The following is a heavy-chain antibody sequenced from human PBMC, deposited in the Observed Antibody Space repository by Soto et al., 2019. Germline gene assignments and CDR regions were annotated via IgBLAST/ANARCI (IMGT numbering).Heavy chain of an antibody. CDR1: GYPFTTYG. V-gene: IGHV1-18*04. CDR2: ISTYNGNT. D-gene: IGHD3-3*01. J-gene: IGHJ4*02. CDR3: ARVMTTFGVVSKGPDH. Sequence: QVQLVQSGDEVKKPGASVKVSCKASGYPFTTYGITWVRQSPGQGLEWMGWISTYNGNTNYAQSLQGRVTMTRDTSSTTAYMELRSLRSDDTAVYYCARVMTTFGVVSKGPDHWGQGTLVTVSS.